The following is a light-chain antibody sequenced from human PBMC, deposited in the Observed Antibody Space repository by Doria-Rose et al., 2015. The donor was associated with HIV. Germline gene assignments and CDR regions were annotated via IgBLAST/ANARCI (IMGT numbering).Light chain of an antibody. J-gene: IGKJ3*01. CDR2: AAS. CDR3: QNYNSAPFT. Sequence: TQPPSSLSASVGDRVTISCRASQGISNYLAWFQQKPGKVPNLLVYAASALWSGVPPRFRGSGSGTDFALTISSLQPEDVATYYCQNYNSAPFTFGPGTKVDIK. CDR1: QGISNY. V-gene: IGKV1-27*01.